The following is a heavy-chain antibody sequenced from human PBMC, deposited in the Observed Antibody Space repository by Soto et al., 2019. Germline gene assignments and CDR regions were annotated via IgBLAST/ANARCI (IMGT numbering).Heavy chain of an antibody. CDR1: GGTFSSYA. J-gene: IGHJ6*02. V-gene: IGHV1-69*01. D-gene: IGHD3-16*01. CDR2: IIPIFGTA. Sequence: QVQLVQSGAEVKKPGSSVKVSCKASGGTFSSYAISGVRQAPGQGLEWMGGIIPIFGTANYAQKFQGRVTITADESTSTAYMELGSLRSEDTAVYYCARESWATYPRIMSGVDVWGQGTTVTVSS. CDR3: ARESWATYPRIMSGVDV.